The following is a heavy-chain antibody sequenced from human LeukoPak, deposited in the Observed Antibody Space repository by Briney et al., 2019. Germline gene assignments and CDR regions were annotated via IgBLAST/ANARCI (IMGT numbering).Heavy chain of an antibody. CDR1: GYTSTSYS. Sequence: ASVKVSCKPSGYTSTSYSISWVRQTPGQGPEWMGYISAYNGNTNYAQKVQGRVTLTTDTSTSTAYMELRSLRSDDTAVYYCATGPECVTLEHWGQGALVTVSS. J-gene: IGHJ4*02. CDR2: ISAYNGNT. V-gene: IGHV1-18*01. D-gene: IGHD3-3*01. CDR3: ATGPECVTLEH.